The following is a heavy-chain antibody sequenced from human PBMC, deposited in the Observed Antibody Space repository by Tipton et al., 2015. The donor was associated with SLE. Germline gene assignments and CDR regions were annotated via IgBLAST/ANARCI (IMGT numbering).Heavy chain of an antibody. CDR2: VSYSGVT. D-gene: IGHD3-3*01. CDR1: DDSITTDY. V-gene: IGHV4-59*12. CDR3: ARVLGVVKSYYMDV. Sequence: TLSLTCTVSDDSITTDYWTRIRQPPGKGLEYIGYVSYSGVTNSNPSLQSRVTISVDTSKNQFSLKLGSVTAADTAVYYCARVLGVVKSYYMDVWGKGTTVTVSS. J-gene: IGHJ6*03.